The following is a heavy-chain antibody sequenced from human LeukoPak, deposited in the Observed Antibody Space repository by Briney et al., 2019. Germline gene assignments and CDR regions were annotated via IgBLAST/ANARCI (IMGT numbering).Heavy chain of an antibody. Sequence: GGSLRLSCAASGFTFSSYGMHWVRQAPGRGLEWVAFIRYDGSNKYYADSVKGRFTISRDNSKNTLYLQMNSLRTEDTAVYYCAKGGGWEVQYYYYYMDVWGKGTTVTISS. V-gene: IGHV3-30*02. D-gene: IGHD1-26*01. CDR3: AKGGGWEVQYYYYYMDV. CDR1: GFTFSSYG. CDR2: IRYDGSNK. J-gene: IGHJ6*03.